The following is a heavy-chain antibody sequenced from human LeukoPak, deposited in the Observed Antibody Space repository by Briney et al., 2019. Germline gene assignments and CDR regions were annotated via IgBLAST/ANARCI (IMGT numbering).Heavy chain of an antibody. CDR2: MNPNSGNT. V-gene: IGHV1-8*01. CDR3: ARVVRRRNGLYYFDY. J-gene: IGHJ4*02. Sequence: GASVKVSCKASGYTFTSYDINWVRQATGQGLERMGWMNPNSGNTGYAQKFQGRVTMTRNTSISTAYMELSSLRSEDTAVYYCARVVRRRNGLYYFDYWGQGTLVTVSS. CDR1: GYTFTSYD. D-gene: IGHD4-17*01.